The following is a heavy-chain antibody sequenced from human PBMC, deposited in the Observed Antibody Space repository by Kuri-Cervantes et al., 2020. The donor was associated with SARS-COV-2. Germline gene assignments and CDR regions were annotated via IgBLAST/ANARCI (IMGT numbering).Heavy chain of an antibody. CDR1: GGSISSYY. Sequence: SETLSLTCTVSGGSISSYYWSWIRQPPGKGLEWIGYIYYSGSTNYNPSLKSRVTISVDTSKNQFSLKLSSLTAADTAVYYCARRKLGGAFDIWGQGTMVTVSS. V-gene: IGHV4-59*12. CDR3: ARRKLGGAFDI. J-gene: IGHJ3*02. CDR2: IYYSGST. D-gene: IGHD1-14*01.